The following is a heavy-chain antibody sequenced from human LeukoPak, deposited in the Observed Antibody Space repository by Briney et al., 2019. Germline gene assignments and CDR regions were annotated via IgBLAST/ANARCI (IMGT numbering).Heavy chain of an antibody. CDR1: GFTFSSYG. Sequence: PGGSLRLSCAASGFTFSSYGIHWVRQAPGKGLEWVAVISYDGNIKNYADSVKGRFTVSRDNSKNTLYLQMNSLSAEDTAVYYCAKEVSANFDHWGQGTLVTVSS. CDR3: AKEVSANFDH. D-gene: IGHD2-21*02. CDR2: ISYDGNIK. J-gene: IGHJ4*02. V-gene: IGHV3-30*18.